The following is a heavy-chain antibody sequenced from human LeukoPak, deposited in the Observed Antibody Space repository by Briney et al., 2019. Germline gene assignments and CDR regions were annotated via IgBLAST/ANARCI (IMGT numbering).Heavy chain of an antibody. Sequence: GGSLRLSCAASGFTFSSYGMHWVRQGPGKGLEWVAVISYDGSNKYYADSVKGRFTISRDNSKNALYLQMNSLRAEDTAVYYCAKSGIAVAGISPFDYWGQGTLVTVSS. CDR3: AKSGIAVAGISPFDY. J-gene: IGHJ4*02. CDR1: GFTFSSYG. D-gene: IGHD6-19*01. V-gene: IGHV3-30*18. CDR2: ISYDGSNK.